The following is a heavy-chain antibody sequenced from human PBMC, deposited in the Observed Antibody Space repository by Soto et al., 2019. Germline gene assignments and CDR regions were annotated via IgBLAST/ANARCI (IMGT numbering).Heavy chain of an antibody. V-gene: IGHV3-30-3*01. CDR2: ISYDGSNK. D-gene: IGHD2-2*01. CDR1: GFTFSSYA. J-gene: IGHJ4*02. Sequence: GGSLRLSCAASGFTFSSYAMHWVRQAPGKGLEWVAVISYDGSNKYYADSVKGRFTISRDNSKNTLYLQMNSLRAEDTAVYYCARDEGCSSTSCYAPVXYWGQGTLVTVSS. CDR3: ARDEGCSSTSCYAPVXY.